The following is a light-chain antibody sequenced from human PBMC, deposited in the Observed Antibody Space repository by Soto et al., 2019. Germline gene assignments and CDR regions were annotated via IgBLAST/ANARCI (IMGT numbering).Light chain of an antibody. CDR2: DAS. V-gene: IGKV1-5*01. CDR1: QSISNW. J-gene: IGKJ1*01. Sequence: DIQMTQSPSTLSASVGDRVTITCRASQSISNWVAWYQQKPGKVPDLLIYDASRLQSGVPLRFSGSGSGTEFTLTISSLQPDDFATYYCQQYSSYSTFGQGTKVEI. CDR3: QQYSSYST.